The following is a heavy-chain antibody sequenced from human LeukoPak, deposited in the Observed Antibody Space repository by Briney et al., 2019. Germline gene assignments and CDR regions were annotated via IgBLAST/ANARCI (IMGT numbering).Heavy chain of an antibody. CDR2: IYYSGNT. D-gene: IGHD3-9*01. J-gene: IGHJ6*03. Sequence: TSETLSLTCTVSGGSISSSSSYYWAWIRQPPGKGLEWIGNIYYSGNTYYNPSLKSRVTISVDTSNNQFSLKLSSVTAADTAVYYCARTPKDILTGYYYYYYMDVWGKGTTVTISS. CDR3: ARTPKDILTGYYYYYYMDV. CDR1: GGSISSSSSYY. V-gene: IGHV4-39*01.